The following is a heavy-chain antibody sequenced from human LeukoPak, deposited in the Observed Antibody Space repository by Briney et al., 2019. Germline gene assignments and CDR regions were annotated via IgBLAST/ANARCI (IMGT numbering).Heavy chain of an antibody. CDR2: IYYSEGT. Sequence: SETLSLTCRVSGVSISSGSNYWGWIRQPPGKGLEWIGSIYYSEGTYYNPSLKSRVTISIDTSKNQFSLKVNSVTAADTTVYYCVRDRFCSGRSCYGPPDDWGQGARVTVSS. J-gene: IGHJ4*02. V-gene: IGHV4-39*07. CDR1: GVSISSGSNY. D-gene: IGHD2-15*01. CDR3: VRDRFCSGRSCYGPPDD.